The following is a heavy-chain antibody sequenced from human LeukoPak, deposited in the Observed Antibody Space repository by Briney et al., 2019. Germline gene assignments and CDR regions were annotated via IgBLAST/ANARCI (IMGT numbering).Heavy chain of an antibody. J-gene: IGHJ6*03. CDR1: GGSISGYF. V-gene: IGHV4-4*09. CDR2: IYSTGTT. Sequence: PSETLSLTCTVSGGSISGYFWSWIRQPPGKGPEWIGYIYSTGTTNYSPSLSSRVTISVDTSKNQLSLNLGFVTATDTAVYYMDVWGKGTSVTVS. CDR3: DV.